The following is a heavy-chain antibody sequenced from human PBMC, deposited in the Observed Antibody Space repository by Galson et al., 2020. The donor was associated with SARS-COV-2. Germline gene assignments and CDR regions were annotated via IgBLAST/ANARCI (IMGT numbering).Heavy chain of an antibody. Sequence: ASETLSLTCTVSGGHISSYYWSWIRQHPGKGLEWIGYLYYSGSTNYNPSLKSRVTISVDTSKNQFSLKLGSVTAADTAVYYCARVGRVAAIRGHDAFDIWGQGTMVTVSS. V-gene: IGHV4-59*01. CDR1: GGHISSYY. J-gene: IGHJ3*02. D-gene: IGHD2-15*01. CDR3: ARVGRVAAIRGHDAFDI. CDR2: LYYSGST.